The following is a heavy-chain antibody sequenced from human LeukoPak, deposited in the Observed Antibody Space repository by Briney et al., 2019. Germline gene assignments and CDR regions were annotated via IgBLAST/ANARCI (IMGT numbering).Heavy chain of an antibody. V-gene: IGHV1-18*04. D-gene: IGHD2-2*01. CDR3: ARGDCSSTSCYFARWFDP. CDR1: GYTFTSYG. CDR2: ISAYNGNT. Sequence: ASVKVSCKASGYTFTSYGISWVRQGPGQGLEWMGWISAYNGNTNYAQKLQGRVTMTTDTSTSTAYMELRSLRSDDTAVYYCARGDCSSTSCYFARWFDPWGQGTLVTVSS. J-gene: IGHJ5*02.